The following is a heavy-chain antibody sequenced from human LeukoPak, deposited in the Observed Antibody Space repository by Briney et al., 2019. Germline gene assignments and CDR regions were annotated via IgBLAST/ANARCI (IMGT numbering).Heavy chain of an antibody. D-gene: IGHD6-19*01. V-gene: IGHV5-51*01. J-gene: IGHJ4*02. CDR1: GYTFSTYW. CDR3: ARRNYFSSSGSKDHFDY. Sequence: GESLKISCKASGYTFSTYWIAWVRQSPGKGLEWMGSVFPGDSDISYSPSFQGQVVISADKSINAAYLQWSSLKASDTAIYYCARRNYFSSSGSKDHFDYWGQGTLVTASS. CDR2: VFPGDSDI.